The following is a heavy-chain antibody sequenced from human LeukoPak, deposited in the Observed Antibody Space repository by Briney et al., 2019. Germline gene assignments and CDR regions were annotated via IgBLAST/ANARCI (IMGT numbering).Heavy chain of an antibody. J-gene: IGHJ4*02. CDR2: IVVGSGNT. CDR3: AASALEFDFDY. D-gene: IGHD3-3*01. CDR1: GFTFTSSA. Sequence: ASVNVSCKASGFTFTSSAVQWVRQARGQRLEWIGWIVVGSGNTNYAQKFQERVTITRDMSTSTAYMELSSLRSEDTAVYYCAASALEFDFDYWGQGTLVTVSS. V-gene: IGHV1-58*01.